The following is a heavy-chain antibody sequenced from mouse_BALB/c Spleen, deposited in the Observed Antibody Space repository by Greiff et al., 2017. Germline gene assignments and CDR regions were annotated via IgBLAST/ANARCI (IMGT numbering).Heavy chain of an antibody. J-gene: IGHJ2*01. CDR1: GFTFSSYT. CDR2: ISNGGGST. Sequence: EVQGVESGGGLVQPGGSLKLSCAASGFTFSSYTMSWVRQTPEKRLEWVAYISNGGGSTYYPDTVKGRFTISRDNAKNTLYLQMSSLKSEDTAMYYCARRGLRAFDYWGQGTTLTVSS. D-gene: IGHD2-2*01. CDR3: ARRGLRAFDY. V-gene: IGHV5-12-2*01.